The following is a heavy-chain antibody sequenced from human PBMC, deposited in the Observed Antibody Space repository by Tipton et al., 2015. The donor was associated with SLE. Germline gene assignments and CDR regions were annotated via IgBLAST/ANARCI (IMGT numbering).Heavy chain of an antibody. CDR2: IYSGGNI. V-gene: IGHV3-53*01. D-gene: IGHD6-13*01. J-gene: IGHJ2*01. CDR3: AGRGYSSSWSSFDV. Sequence: GSLRLSCAASGFTVSSNSMSWVRQAPGNGLEWVSVIYSGGNIYYADSVKGRFTISRDNSNLYLQMNSLGAEDTAVYYCAGRGYSSSWSSFDVWGRGTLVTASS. CDR1: GFTVSSNS.